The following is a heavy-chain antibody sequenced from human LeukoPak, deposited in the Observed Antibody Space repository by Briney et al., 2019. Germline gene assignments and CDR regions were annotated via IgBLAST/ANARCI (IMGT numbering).Heavy chain of an antibody. J-gene: IGHJ5*02. Sequence: SETLSLTCSVSGGSISSSGYYWAWIRQPPGKRLEWIGSIYYSGSTFYNPSLKSRVTISVDTSKNQFSLKLSFVTAADTAVYYCATSASGYNYAHGAWGQGTLATVSS. CDR2: IYYSGST. V-gene: IGHV4-39*01. CDR3: ATSASGYNYAHGA. D-gene: IGHD5-18*01. CDR1: GGSISSSGYY.